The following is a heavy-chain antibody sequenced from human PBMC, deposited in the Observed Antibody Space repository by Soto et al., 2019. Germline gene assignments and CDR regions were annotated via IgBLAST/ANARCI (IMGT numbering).Heavy chain of an antibody. D-gene: IGHD6-13*01. CDR3: ARDIAAADNYYYYGMDV. V-gene: IGHV3-53*04. CDR1: GFTVSSNY. J-gene: IGHJ6*02. CDR2: IYSGGST. Sequence: EAQLVESGGGLVQPGGSLRLSCAASGFTVSSNYMSWVRQAPGKGLEWVSVIYSGGSTYYADSVKGRFTISRHNSKNTLYLQMNSLRAEDTAVYYCARDIAAADNYYYYGMDVWGQGTTVTVSS.